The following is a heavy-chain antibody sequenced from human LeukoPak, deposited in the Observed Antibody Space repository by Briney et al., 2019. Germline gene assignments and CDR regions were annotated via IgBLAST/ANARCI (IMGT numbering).Heavy chain of an antibody. CDR1: GFTFSSYG. Sequence: GGSLRLSCAASGFTFSSYGMHWVRQAPGKGLEWVAVISFDGNNKYYADSVKGRFTISRDSSKNTLYLQMNSLRAEDTAVYYCARVDSIAAADSTRSPAFDIWGQGTMVTVSS. J-gene: IGHJ3*02. D-gene: IGHD6-13*01. V-gene: IGHV3-30*03. CDR2: ISFDGNNK. CDR3: ARVDSIAAADSTRSPAFDI.